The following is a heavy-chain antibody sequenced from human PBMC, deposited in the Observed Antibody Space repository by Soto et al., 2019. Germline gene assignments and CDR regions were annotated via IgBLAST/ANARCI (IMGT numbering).Heavy chain of an antibody. Sequence: SLRLSCAASGFTFSSYGMHWVRQAPGKGLEWVAVISYDGSNKYYADSVKGRFTISRDNSKNTLYLQMNSLRAEDTAVYYCTKDIDYYGSGSYQPGMDVWGQGTTVTVYS. V-gene: IGHV3-30*18. J-gene: IGHJ6*02. CDR3: TKDIDYYGSGSYQPGMDV. CDR2: ISYDGSNK. CDR1: GFTFSSYG. D-gene: IGHD3-10*01.